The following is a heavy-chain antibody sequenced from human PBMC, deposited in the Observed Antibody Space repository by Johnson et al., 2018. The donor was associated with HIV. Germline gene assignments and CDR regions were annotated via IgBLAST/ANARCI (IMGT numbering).Heavy chain of an antibody. J-gene: IGHJ3*02. D-gene: IGHD6-19*01. CDR2: ISWNSGSI. Sequence: QLVESGGGLVQPGRSLRLSCAASGFTFDDYAMHWVRQAPGKGLEWVSGISWNSGSIGYADSVKGRFTISRENAKNSLYLQMNSLRAGDTAVYYCARSGNRQWLVRGAFDIWGQGTMVTVSS. CDR3: ARSGNRQWLVRGAFDI. CDR1: GFTFDDYA. V-gene: IGHV3-9*01.